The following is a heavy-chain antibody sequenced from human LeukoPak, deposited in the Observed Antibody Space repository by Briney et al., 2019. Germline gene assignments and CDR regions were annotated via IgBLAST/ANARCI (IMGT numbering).Heavy chain of an antibody. CDR3: ATRYCYGGSCDARRAFDI. V-gene: IGHV5-51*01. CDR1: EYSFTSYW. J-gene: IGHJ3*02. D-gene: IGHD2-15*01. CDR2: IYPGDSDT. Sequence: GESLKISCKGSEYSFTSYWIGWVRQMPGKGLEWMGIIYPGDSDTRYSPSFQGQVTISADKSISSAYLQWSSLKASDTAMYFCATRYCYGGSCDARRAFDIWGQGTKVTVSS.